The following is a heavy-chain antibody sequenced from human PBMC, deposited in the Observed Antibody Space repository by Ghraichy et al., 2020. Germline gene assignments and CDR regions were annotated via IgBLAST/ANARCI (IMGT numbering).Heavy chain of an antibody. J-gene: IGHJ4*02. CDR3: AGDDYGDYFDY. V-gene: IGHV3-74*01. Sequence: GGSLRLSCAASGFTFSSYWMHWVRQAPGKGLVWVSRINSDGSSTSYADSVKGRFTISRDNAKNTLYLQMNSLRAEDTAVYYCAGDDYGDYFDYWGQGTLVTVSS. CDR1: GFTFSSYW. CDR2: INSDGSST. D-gene: IGHD4-17*01.